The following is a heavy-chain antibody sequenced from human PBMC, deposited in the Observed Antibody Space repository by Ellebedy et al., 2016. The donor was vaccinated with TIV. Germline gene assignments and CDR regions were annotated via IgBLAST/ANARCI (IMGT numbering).Heavy chain of an antibody. CDR2: MYNSGTT. Sequence: MPSETLSLTCTVSGASVSSGGYYWSWIRQPPGKGLEWIGHMYNSGTTKYSPSLKSRVTISVDTSKNQFSLKLSSVTAADTAVYYCGRWFDPWGQGTLVIVSS. CDR1: GASVSSGGYY. CDR3: GRWFDP. V-gene: IGHV4-61*08. J-gene: IGHJ5*02.